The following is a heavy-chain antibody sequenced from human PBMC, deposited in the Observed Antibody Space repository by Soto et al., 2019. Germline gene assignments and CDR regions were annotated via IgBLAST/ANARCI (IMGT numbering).Heavy chain of an antibody. CDR3: ARDSGSGSYSCNYFDP. D-gene: IGHD3-10*01. J-gene: IGHJ5*02. CDR2: IYYSGIT. Sequence: SETLSLTCTVSAGSISSYYWSWIREPPGKGLEWIGYIYYSGITKYSPSLKSRVTISVDTSKNQFSLKLSSVTAADTAVYYCARDSGSGSYSCNYFDPWGQGTLVTVLL. CDR1: AGSISSYY. V-gene: IGHV4-59*01.